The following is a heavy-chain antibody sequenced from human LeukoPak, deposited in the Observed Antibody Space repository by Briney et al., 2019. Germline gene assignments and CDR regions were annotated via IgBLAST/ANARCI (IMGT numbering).Heavy chain of an antibody. D-gene: IGHD3-3*01. J-gene: IGHJ4*02. Sequence: SETLSLTCAVYGGSFSGYYWSWIRQPPGKGLEWIGEINHSGSTNYNPSLKSRVTISVDTSKNQFSLKLSSVTAADTAVYYCARAHPITIFGVVPYFDYWGQGTLVTVSS. CDR1: GGSFSGYY. CDR3: ARAHPITIFGVVPYFDY. CDR2: INHSGST. V-gene: IGHV4-34*01.